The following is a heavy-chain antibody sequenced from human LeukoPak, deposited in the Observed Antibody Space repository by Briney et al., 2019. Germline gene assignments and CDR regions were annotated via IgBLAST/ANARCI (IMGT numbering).Heavy chain of an antibody. D-gene: IGHD6-19*01. CDR2: IYYSGST. J-gene: IGHJ6*02. Sequence: SETLSLTCTVSGGSISSYYWSWIRQPPGKGLEWIGYIYYSGSTNYNPSLKSRVTISVDTSKNQFSLKLSSVTAADTAVYYCARQRSAVVYYYYGMDVWGQGTTVTVSS. V-gene: IGHV4-59*08. CDR1: GGSISSYY. CDR3: ARQRSAVVYYYYGMDV.